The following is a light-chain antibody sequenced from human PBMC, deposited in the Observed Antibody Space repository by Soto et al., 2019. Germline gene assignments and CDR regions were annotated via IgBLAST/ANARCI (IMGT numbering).Light chain of an antibody. CDR1: SGDIGSYNR. V-gene: IGLV2-14*01. CDR2: EVT. CDR3: SSYTNINTRACV. J-gene: IGLJ1*01. Sequence: QSFRSQPASVSLSPGQSITISCTGTSGDIGSYNRVSLYQQHPGKAPKLIIYEVTDRPSGVSNRFSGSKSGNTASLTISGLQAEDEAEYYCSSYTNINTRACVFGTGTKVTVL.